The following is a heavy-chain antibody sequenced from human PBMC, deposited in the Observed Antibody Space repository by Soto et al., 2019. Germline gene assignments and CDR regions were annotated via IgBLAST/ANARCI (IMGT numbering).Heavy chain of an antibody. Sequence: ETLSLTCDVYGVSFIGYYWSWIRQAPGKGLEWIGEINHSGSTNYNPSLKSRVTISVDTSKNQFSLKLSSVTAADTAVYYCARGQGFFDYWGRGTRVTV. J-gene: IGHJ4*02. CDR2: INHSGST. CDR3: ARGQGFFDY. CDR1: GVSFIGYY. V-gene: IGHV4-34*01.